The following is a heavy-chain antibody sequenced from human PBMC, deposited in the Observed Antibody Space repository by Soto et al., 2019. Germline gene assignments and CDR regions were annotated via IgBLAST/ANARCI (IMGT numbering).Heavy chain of an antibody. CDR2: IKEDGSEQ. V-gene: IGHV3-7*01. J-gene: IGHJ4*02. D-gene: IGHD3-16*02. Sequence: EVLLVESGGGLVQPGGSLRLSCAASGFIFSRYWMSWVRQAPGKGLEWVANIKEDGSEQYYVDSVKGRFTISRDNAKSSLYLQMNSLRAEDTAVYYCATFYIWGSYRYTDAINYFDHWGQGTLVTVSS. CDR3: ATFYIWGSYRYTDAINYFDH. CDR1: GFIFSRYW.